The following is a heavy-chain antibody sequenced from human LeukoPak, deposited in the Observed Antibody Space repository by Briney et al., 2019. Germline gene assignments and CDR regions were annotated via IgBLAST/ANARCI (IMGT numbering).Heavy chain of an antibody. CDR1: GGSISSYY. D-gene: IGHD5-18*01. V-gene: IGHV4-59*01. J-gene: IGHJ5*02. CDR3: ASEFAGGWAASWFDP. CDR2: IYYSGST. Sequence: SETLSLTCTVSGGSISSYYWSWIRQPPGKGLEWIGYIYYSGSTNYNPSLKSRVTISVDTSKNQFSLNLSSVTAADTAVYYCASEFAGGWAASWFDPWGQGTLVTVSS.